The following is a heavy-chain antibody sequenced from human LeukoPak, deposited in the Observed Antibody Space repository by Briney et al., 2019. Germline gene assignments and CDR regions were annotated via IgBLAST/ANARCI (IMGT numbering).Heavy chain of an antibody. D-gene: IGHD6-13*01. Sequence: KPSETLSLTCAVYGGSFSGYYWSWIRQPPGKGLEWIGEINHSGSTNYNPSLKSRVTISVDTSKNQFSLKLSSVTAADTAVYYCARGRARYSSSWYYWFDPWGQGTLVTVSS. CDR3: ARGRARYSSSWYYWFDP. CDR1: GGSFSGYY. CDR2: INHSGST. V-gene: IGHV4-34*01. J-gene: IGHJ5*02.